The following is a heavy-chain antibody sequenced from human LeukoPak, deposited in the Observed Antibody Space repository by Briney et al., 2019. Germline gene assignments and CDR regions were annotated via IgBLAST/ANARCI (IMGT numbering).Heavy chain of an antibody. CDR3: ARETTWRWVDP. CDR2: ISSNGDYV. V-gene: IGHV3-21*06. Sequence: PGGSLRLSCAASGFSFSNYRMNWVRQAPGKGLEWVSSISSNGDYVYYPDSLKGRFTISRDNAKNLLYLQMNSLRAEDTAVYYCARETTWRWVDPRGQGTLVTVSS. CDR1: GFSFSNYR. D-gene: IGHD4-17*01. J-gene: IGHJ5*02.